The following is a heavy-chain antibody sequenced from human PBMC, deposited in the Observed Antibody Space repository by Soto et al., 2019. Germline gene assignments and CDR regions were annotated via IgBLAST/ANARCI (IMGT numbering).Heavy chain of an antibody. D-gene: IGHD2-21*02. CDR3: ARVVVVTAIPGYYYYYCMDV. J-gene: IGHJ6*02. CDR1: GDSVSSNSAA. Sequence: PSQTLSLTCAISGDSVSSNSAAWNWIRQSPSRGLEWLGRTYYRSKWYNDYAVSVKSRITINPDTSKNQFSLQLNSVTPEDTAVYYCARVVVVTAIPGYYYYYCMDVWGQGTTVTVSS. V-gene: IGHV6-1*01. CDR2: TYYRSKWYN.